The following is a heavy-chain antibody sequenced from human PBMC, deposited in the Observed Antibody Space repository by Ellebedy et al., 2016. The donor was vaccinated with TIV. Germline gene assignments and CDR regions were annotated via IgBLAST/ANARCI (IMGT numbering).Heavy chain of an antibody. CDR3: ARISGGWGFDY. V-gene: IGHV2-70*17. J-gene: IGHJ4*02. D-gene: IGHD2-15*01. CDR2: IDWDADK. Sequence: SGPTLVKPTQTLTLTCTFSGFSLRTGRLSVSWIRQPPGKALEWLARIDWDADKFYSTSVRTRLTISQDSSENQVVLTMTNMDPEDTATYYCARISGGWGFDYWGQGALVTVSS. CDR1: GFSLRTGRLS.